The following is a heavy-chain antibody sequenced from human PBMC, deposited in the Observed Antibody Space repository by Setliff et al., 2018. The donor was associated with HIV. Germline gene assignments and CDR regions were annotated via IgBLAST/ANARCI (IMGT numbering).Heavy chain of an antibody. J-gene: IGHJ4*02. CDR3: AREKTTLVRGVLIFQIFDY. V-gene: IGHV4-31*03. D-gene: IGHD3-10*01. CDR2: IYYSGST. Sequence: SETLSLTCTVSGGSIANNKYYWSWIRQHPGKGLEWIGYIYYSGSTYYNPSLKSRVSMSVDTSENQFSLKLSSVTAADTAVYYCAREKTTLVRGVLIFQIFDYWGQGKLVTVSS. CDR1: GGSIANNKYY.